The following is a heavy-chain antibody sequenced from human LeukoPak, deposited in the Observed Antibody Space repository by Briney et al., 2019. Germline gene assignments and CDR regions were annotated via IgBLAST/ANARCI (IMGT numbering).Heavy chain of an antibody. J-gene: IGHJ4*02. CDR1: LYTFTSYS. Sequence: ASAKVSCMASLYTFTSYSTSWVRPTPGEGLEWMGWISAYNGNRNYAKKLQGRVTMTTDTSTSTAYMELRSLRSDDTAVYYCARITLYSSGWYYFDYWGQGTLVTVSS. D-gene: IGHD6-19*01. CDR2: ISAYNGNR. V-gene: IGHV1-18*01. CDR3: ARITLYSSGWYYFDY.